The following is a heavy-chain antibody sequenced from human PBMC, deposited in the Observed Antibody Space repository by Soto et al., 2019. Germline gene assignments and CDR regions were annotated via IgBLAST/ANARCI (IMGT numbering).Heavy chain of an antibody. Sequence: VQLVESGGGVVQPGRSLRLSCAASGFTFSSYAMHWVRQAPGKGLEWVANINRDGSDSYCVDSLKGRFTISRDNAKSSVYLQMNSLRAEDTAIYYCAHLWVVEADDFDFWGQGTLVTVSS. V-gene: IGHV3-7*03. J-gene: IGHJ4*02. CDR1: GFTFSSYA. CDR2: INRDGSDS. D-gene: IGHD2-15*01. CDR3: AHLWVVEADDFDF.